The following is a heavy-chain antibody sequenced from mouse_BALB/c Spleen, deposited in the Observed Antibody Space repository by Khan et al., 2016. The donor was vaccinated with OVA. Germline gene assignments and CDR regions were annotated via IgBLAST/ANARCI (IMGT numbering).Heavy chain of an antibody. CDR2: IYPGNSDT. J-gene: IGHJ2*01. CDR1: GYSFTSYW. D-gene: IGHD2-4*01. V-gene: IGHV1-5*01. CDR3: TRSYDSYYFDY. Sequence: EVQLQQSGTVLARPGASVKMSCKASGYSFTSYWMHWVKQRPGQGLNWIGAIYPGNSDTRYNQKFKGKAKLTAVPSASTAYMELSSLTNEDSAVYYCTRSYDSYYFDYWGQGTTLTVSS.